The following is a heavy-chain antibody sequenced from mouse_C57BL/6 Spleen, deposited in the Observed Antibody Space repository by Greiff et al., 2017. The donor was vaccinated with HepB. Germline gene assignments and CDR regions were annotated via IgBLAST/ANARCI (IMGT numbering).Heavy chain of an antibody. CDR3: ARGGYYYGSSSAWFAY. D-gene: IGHD1-1*01. CDR1: GYTFTSYW. Sequence: QVQLQQSGAELVRPGTSVKLSCKASGYTFTSYWMHWVKQRPGQGLEWIGVIDPSDSYTNYNQKFKGKATLTVDTSSSTAYMQLSSLTSEDSAVYYWARGGYYYGSSSAWFAYWGQGTLVTVSA. V-gene: IGHV1-59*01. CDR2: IDPSDSYT. J-gene: IGHJ3*01.